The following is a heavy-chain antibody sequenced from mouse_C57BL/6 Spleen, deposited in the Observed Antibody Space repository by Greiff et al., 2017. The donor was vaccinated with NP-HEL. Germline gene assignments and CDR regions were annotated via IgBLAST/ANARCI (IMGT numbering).Heavy chain of an antibody. J-gene: IGHJ3*01. V-gene: IGHV1-74*01. CDR2: IHPSDSDT. CDR1: GYTFTSYW. CDR3: AISSSYEAY. D-gene: IGHD1-1*01. Sequence: QVQLKQPGAELVKPGASVKVSCKASGYTFTSYWMHWVKQRPGQGLEWIGRIHPSDSDTNYNQKFKGKATLTVDKSSNTAYMQLSSLTSEDSAVYYCAISSSYEAYWGQGTLVTVSA.